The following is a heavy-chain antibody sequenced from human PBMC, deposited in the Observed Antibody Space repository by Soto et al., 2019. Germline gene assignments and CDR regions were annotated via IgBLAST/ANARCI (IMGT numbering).Heavy chain of an antibody. J-gene: IGHJ6*04. CDR3: ARTYGDYYYDMNV. Sequence: VSGPTLVNPPETLTLTCTVSGFSLSNARMGVRWIRQPPGKALEWLAHISSNDEKSYSTSLKSRLTISKDTSKSQVVLTMTNMDPVNTATYYGARTYGDYYYDMNVCGKRTTVTVSS. V-gene: IGHV2-26*01. CDR2: ISSNDEK. CDR1: GFSLSNARMG. D-gene: IGHD4-17*01.